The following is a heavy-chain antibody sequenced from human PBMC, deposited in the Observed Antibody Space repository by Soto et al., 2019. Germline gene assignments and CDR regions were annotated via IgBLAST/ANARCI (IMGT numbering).Heavy chain of an antibody. J-gene: IGHJ4*02. CDR1: GGSISSYY. Sequence: PSETLSLTCTVSGGSISSYYWSWIRQPPGKGLEWIGYIYYSGSTNYNPSLKSRVTISVDTSKNQFSLKLSSVTAADTAVYYCARATRDDSSGYYYADYWGQGTLVTVSS. V-gene: IGHV4-59*01. D-gene: IGHD3-22*01. CDR2: IYYSGST. CDR3: ARATRDDSSGYYYADY.